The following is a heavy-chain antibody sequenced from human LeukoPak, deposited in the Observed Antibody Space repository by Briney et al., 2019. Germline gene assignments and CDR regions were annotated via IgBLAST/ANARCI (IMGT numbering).Heavy chain of an antibody. J-gene: IGHJ4*02. D-gene: IGHD6-13*01. Sequence: GASVKVSCKASGGTFSSYAISWVRQAPGQGLEWMGRIIPILGIANYAQKFQGRVTITADKSTSTAYMELSSLRSEDTAVYYCARAFLIAAAAYYFDYWGQGTLVTVFS. CDR1: GGTFSSYA. CDR3: ARAFLIAAAAYYFDY. CDR2: IIPILGIA. V-gene: IGHV1-69*04.